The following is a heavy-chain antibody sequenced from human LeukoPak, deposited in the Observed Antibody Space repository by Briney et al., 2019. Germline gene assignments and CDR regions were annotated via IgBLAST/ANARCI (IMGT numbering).Heavy chain of an antibody. Sequence: PGGSLRLSCVGSGFTFSSYAMSWVRQAPGKGLEWVSSITPNGGSTYYADSVKGRFTISRDNSKNTLSLQMDSLRAEDSAAYYCARDRGSDDPIDYWGQGILVTVSS. CDR2: ITPNGGST. V-gene: IGHV3-23*01. J-gene: IGHJ4*02. D-gene: IGHD2-15*01. CDR3: ARDRGSDDPIDY. CDR1: GFTFSSYA.